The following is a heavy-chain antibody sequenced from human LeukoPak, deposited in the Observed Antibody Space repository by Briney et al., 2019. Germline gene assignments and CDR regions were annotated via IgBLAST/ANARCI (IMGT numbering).Heavy chain of an antibody. D-gene: IGHD5-24*01. V-gene: IGHV3-21*01. CDR2: ISSSGTYI. J-gene: IGHJ5*02. CDR1: GFTFSSYS. CDR3: AGEYNGREGFDP. Sequence: GGSLRLSCAASGFTFSSYSMNWLRQATGKGLEWVSSISSSGTYIYYADSVKGRFTISRHNAKNSLYLQMSSPRAEDTAVYYCAGEYNGREGFDPWGQGTLVTVSS.